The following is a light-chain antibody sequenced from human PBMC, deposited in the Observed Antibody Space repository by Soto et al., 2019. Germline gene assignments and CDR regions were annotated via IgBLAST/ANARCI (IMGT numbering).Light chain of an antibody. V-gene: IGKV1-39*01. CDR3: QQSYNLKFT. CDR2: AAS. CDR1: QSISGN. Sequence: DIQMTRSPSSLFALLGDGVTIPSRASQSISGNLNWYQKKPGTAPKLLIYAASTLQSGVPSRFSGNESGTDFTLTISSLQPEDTATYYCQQSYNLKFTFGPGTKVDIK. J-gene: IGKJ3*01.